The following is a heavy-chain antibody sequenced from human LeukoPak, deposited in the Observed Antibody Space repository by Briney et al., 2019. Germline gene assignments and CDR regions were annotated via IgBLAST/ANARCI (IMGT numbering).Heavy chain of an antibody. V-gene: IGHV3-21*01. J-gene: IGHJ3*02. CDR3: ARGLGYQLPDEDAFDI. CDR1: GFTFSSYS. CDR2: ISSSSSYI. Sequence: TGGSLRLSCAASGFTFSSYSMNWVRQAPGKGLEWVSSISSSSSYIYYADSVKGRFTISRDNAKNSLYLQMNSLRAEDTAVYYCARGLGYQLPDEDAFDIWGQGTMVTVSS. D-gene: IGHD2-2*01.